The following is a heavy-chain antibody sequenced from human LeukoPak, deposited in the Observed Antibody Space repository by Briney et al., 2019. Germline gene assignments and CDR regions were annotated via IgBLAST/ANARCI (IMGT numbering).Heavy chain of an antibody. J-gene: IGHJ4*02. V-gene: IGHV3-66*01. Sequence: PGGSLRLSCEASGFTVSGTYMTWVRQAPGKGLEWVSVIYSGGSTYYAGSVKGRFIISRDNSKNTLYLHMNSLRAEDTAVYYCAKGLSDGDFDYWGQGTLVTVSS. CDR2: IYSGGST. CDR3: AKGLSDGDFDY. CDR1: GFTVSGTY. D-gene: IGHD4-17*01.